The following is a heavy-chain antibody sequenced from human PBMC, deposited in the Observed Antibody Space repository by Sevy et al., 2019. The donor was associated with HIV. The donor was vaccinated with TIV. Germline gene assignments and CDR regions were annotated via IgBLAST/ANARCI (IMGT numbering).Heavy chain of an antibody. Sequence: GGSLRLSCAASGFTFSDYYMSWIRQAPGKGLEWVSYISSSSSYIYYADSVKGRFTISRDNAKNSLYLQMNSLRAEDTAVYYCARDTPNYYDSSGYWGNAFDIWGQGTMVTVSS. D-gene: IGHD3-22*01. CDR3: ARDTPNYYDSSGYWGNAFDI. V-gene: IGHV3-11*06. CDR2: ISSSSSYI. J-gene: IGHJ3*02. CDR1: GFTFSDYY.